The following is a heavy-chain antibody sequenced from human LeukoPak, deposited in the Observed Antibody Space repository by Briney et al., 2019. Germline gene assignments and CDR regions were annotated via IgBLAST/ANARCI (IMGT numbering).Heavy chain of an antibody. CDR1: GFTFSSYA. CDR3: AKDHPYSGSFYDAFDI. D-gene: IGHD1-26*01. J-gene: IGHJ3*02. CDR2: ISGSGGRT. V-gene: IGHV3-23*01. Sequence: GGSLRLSCAACGFTFSSYAMSWVRQARGKGLEGVSAISGSGGRTYYADSVKGRVTIARENSKNTVYVQMNSLRAEDTAVYYCAKDHPYSGSFYDAFDIWGQGTMVTVSS.